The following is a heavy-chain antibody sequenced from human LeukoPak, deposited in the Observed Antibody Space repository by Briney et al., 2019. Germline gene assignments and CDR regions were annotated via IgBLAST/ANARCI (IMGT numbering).Heavy chain of an antibody. Sequence: GGSLRLSCAASGFTFSSYAMSWVRQAPGKGLEWVSAISGSGGSTYYADFVKGRFTISRDNSKNTLYLQMNSLRAEDTAVYYCAVRGTRLGELSHWGQGTLVTVSS. J-gene: IGHJ4*02. D-gene: IGHD3-16*02. CDR2: ISGSGGST. CDR3: AVRGTRLGELSH. V-gene: IGHV3-23*01. CDR1: GFTFSSYA.